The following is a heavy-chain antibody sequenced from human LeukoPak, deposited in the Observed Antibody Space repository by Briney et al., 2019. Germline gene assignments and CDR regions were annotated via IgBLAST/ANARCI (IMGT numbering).Heavy chain of an antibody. V-gene: IGHV1-2*02. J-gene: IGHJ4*02. CDR1: GYTFTGQY. CDR2: INPNSGDT. CDR3: ARDLGSGYGYPYDY. Sequence: ASVKVSCKASGYTFTGQYMHWVRQAPGQGLEWMGWINPNSGDTNYAQKFQGRVTMTRDTSISTAYMELSRLRSDDTAVYSCARDLGSGYGYPYDYWGQGTLVTVSS. D-gene: IGHD3-10*01.